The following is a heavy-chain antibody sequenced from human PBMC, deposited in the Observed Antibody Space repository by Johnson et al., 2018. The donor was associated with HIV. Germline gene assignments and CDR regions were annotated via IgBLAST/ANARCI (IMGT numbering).Heavy chain of an antibody. CDR1: GFTFSRDA. D-gene: IGHD2-8*02. V-gene: IGHV3-30*02. Sequence: QVQLVESGGGVVQPGRSLRLSCSASGFTFSRDAIHWVRQAPGKGLEWVAFMRYDGSNKDYADSVKGRFTISRDNSKNTLYLQMNSLRAEDTAVYYCAKSGLFVLVVYAPDVFDIWGQGTMVTVSS. CDR2: MRYDGSNK. J-gene: IGHJ3*02. CDR3: AKSGLFVLVVYAPDVFDI.